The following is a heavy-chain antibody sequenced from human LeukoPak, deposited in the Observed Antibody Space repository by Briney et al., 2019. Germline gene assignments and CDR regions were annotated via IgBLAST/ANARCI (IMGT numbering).Heavy chain of an antibody. Sequence: ASAKVSCKASGYTFTSYDINWVRQATGQGLEWMGWMNPNSGNTGYAQKFQGRVTMNRNTSISTAYMELSSLRSEDTAVYYCATKSSLYYYYYMDVWGKGTTVTVSS. CDR2: MNPNSGNT. J-gene: IGHJ6*03. CDR1: GYTFTSYD. CDR3: ATKSSLYYYYYMDV. V-gene: IGHV1-8*01.